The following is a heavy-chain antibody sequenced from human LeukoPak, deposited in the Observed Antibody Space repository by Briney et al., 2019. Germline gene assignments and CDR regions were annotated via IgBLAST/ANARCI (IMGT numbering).Heavy chain of an antibody. J-gene: IGHJ4*02. Sequence: GGSLRLSCAASGFTFSSYAMSWVRQAPGKGLEWVSAISGSGGSTYYADSVKGRFTISRDNSKNTLYLQMNSLRAEDTAVYYCAKDQLSTAMITFGGVIVIPFDYWGQGALVTVSS. V-gene: IGHV3-23*01. CDR2: ISGSGGST. CDR3: AKDQLSTAMITFGGVIVIPFDY. D-gene: IGHD3-16*02. CDR1: GFTFSSYA.